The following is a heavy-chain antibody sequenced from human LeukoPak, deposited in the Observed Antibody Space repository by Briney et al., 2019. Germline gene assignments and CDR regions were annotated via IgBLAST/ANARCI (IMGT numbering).Heavy chain of an antibody. J-gene: IGHJ4*02. D-gene: IGHD3-22*01. V-gene: IGHV3-21*01. Sequence: GGSLRLSRAASGFTFSSYSMNWVRQAPGKGLEWVSSISSSSSYIYYADSVKGRFTISRDNAKNSLYLQMNSLRAEDTAVYYCAVPLYDSSGYWDFDYWGQGTLVTVSS. CDR1: GFTFSSYS. CDR3: AVPLYDSSGYWDFDY. CDR2: ISSSSSYI.